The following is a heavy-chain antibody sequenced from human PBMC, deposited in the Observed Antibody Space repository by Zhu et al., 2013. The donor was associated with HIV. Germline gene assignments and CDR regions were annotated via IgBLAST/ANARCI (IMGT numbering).Heavy chain of an antibody. J-gene: IGHJ6*02. CDR1: GYTFTSYA. CDR2: INAGNGNT. Sequence: QVQLVQSGAEVKKPGASVKVSCKASGYTFTSYAMHWVRQAPGQRLEWMGWINAGNGNTKYSQKFQGRVTITRDTSASTAYVELSSLRSEDTAVYYCARLDGYSSSSQCGMDVWGQGTTVTVSS. V-gene: IGHV1-3*01. CDR3: ARLDGYSSSSQCGMDV. D-gene: IGHD6-6*01.